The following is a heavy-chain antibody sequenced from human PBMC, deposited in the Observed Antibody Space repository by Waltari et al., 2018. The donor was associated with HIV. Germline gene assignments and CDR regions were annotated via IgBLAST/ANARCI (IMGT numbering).Heavy chain of an antibody. CDR1: GFTFDDYA. CDR2: NSWNSGTI. J-gene: IGHJ2*01. V-gene: IGHV3-9*01. D-gene: IGHD4-17*01. Sequence: EVQLVESGGGLVQPGRSLRLSCAASGFTFDDYAIHWVRQAPGKGMELVSGNSWNSGTIGYADSVKGRFTISRDNAKNSLYLQMNSLRAEDTALYYCAKDKRSGYGGNSVWYFDLWGRGTLVTVSS. CDR3: AKDKRSGYGGNSVWYFDL.